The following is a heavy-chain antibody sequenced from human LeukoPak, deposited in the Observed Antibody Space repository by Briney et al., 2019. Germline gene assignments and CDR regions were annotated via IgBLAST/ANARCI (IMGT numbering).Heavy chain of an antibody. V-gene: IGHV5-10-1*01. D-gene: IGHD3-22*01. CDR2: IDPSDSYT. CDR3: ARQLIDSSGYTSFQH. J-gene: IGHJ1*01. Sequence: GESLKISCKGSGYSFTSYWISWVRQMPGKGLEWMGRIDPSDSYTNYSPSFQGHVTISADKSISTAYLQWSSLKASDTTMYYCARQLIDSSGYTSFQHWGQGTLVTVSS. CDR1: GYSFTSYW.